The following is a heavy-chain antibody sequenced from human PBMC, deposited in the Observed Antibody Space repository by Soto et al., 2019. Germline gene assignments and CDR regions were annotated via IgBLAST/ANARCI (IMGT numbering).Heavy chain of an antibody. CDR2: IIPILGIA. J-gene: IGHJ3*02. D-gene: IGHD5-12*01. Sequence: QVQLVQSGAEVKKPGSSVKVSCKASGGTFSSYTISWVRQAPGQGLEWMGRIIPILGIANYAQKFQGRVTIXXDXSXXTAYMELSSLRSEDTAVYYCAGVRGYSGYHDAFDIWGQGTMVTVSS. CDR3: AGVRGYSGYHDAFDI. V-gene: IGHV1-69*02. CDR1: GGTFSSYT.